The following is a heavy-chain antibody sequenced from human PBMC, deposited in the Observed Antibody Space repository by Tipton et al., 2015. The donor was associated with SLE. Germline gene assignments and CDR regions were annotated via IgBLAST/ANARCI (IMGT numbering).Heavy chain of an antibody. Sequence: QLVQSGAEVKKPGASVKVSCKASGYTFTSYDINWVRQATGQGLEWMGWMNPNSGNTGYAQKFQGRVTMTRNTSISTAYMELSSLRADDPGVYYCAKDLGSSWSNEAFDIWGQGTMVPVSS. CDR1: GYTFTSYD. CDR2: MNPNSGNT. J-gene: IGHJ3*02. CDR3: AKDLGSSWSNEAFDI. V-gene: IGHV1-8*01. D-gene: IGHD6-13*01.